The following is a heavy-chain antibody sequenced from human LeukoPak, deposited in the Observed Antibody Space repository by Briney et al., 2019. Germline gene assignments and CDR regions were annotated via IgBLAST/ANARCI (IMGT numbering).Heavy chain of an antibody. Sequence: GGSLRLSCVASRFMFSSYSMNWVRRAPGKGLEWISHINSRGTTVYYADSVRGRFTISRDNAKNSLYLQMNSLRAEDTAVYYCARIHVDTSLAPVDYWGQGTLVAVSS. CDR3: ARIHVDTSLAPVDY. CDR1: RFMFSSYS. CDR2: INSRGTTV. J-gene: IGHJ4*02. V-gene: IGHV3-48*01. D-gene: IGHD5-18*01.